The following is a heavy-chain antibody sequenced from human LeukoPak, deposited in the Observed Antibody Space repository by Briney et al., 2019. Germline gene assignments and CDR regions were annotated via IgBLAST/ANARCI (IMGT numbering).Heavy chain of an antibody. CDR1: GFTVSSNY. CDR3: ARELYYYDSNDWFDP. Sequence: GGSLRLSCAASGFTVSSNYMSWVRQAPGKGLEWVSVIYGGGSTYYADSVKGRFTISRDNSKNTLYLQMNSLRAEDTAVYYCARELYYYDSNDWFDPWGQGTLVTVSS. V-gene: IGHV3-66*01. J-gene: IGHJ5*02. CDR2: IYGGGST. D-gene: IGHD3-22*01.